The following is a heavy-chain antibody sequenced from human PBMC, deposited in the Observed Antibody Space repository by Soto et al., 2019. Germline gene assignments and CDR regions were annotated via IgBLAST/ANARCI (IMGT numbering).Heavy chain of an antibody. CDR1: RFSLSTSRVG. Sequence: SGPTLVNPTLTLTLTCTFSRFSLSTSRVGVGLIRPPPGKALDWLALIYCNDDKRYSPSLKSRLTLTQDTPKNQVGPTMINLGAVDTATYYCAHTGLQQLATYYYYYYYGMDVWGQGTTVTVYS. D-gene: IGHD6-13*01. CDR3: AHTGLQQLATYYYYYYYGMDV. CDR2: IYCNDDK. V-gene: IGHV2-5*01. J-gene: IGHJ6*02.